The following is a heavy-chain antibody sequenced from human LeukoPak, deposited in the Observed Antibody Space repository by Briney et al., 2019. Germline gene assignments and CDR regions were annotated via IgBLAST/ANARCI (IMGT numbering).Heavy chain of an antibody. D-gene: IGHD6-13*01. CDR1: GGSFSGYY. Sequence: NPSETLSLTCAVYGGSFSGYYWSWIRQPPGKGLEWIGEINHSGSTNYNPSLKSRVTISVDTSKNQFSLKLSSVTAADTAVYYCARGRGSSWSNWFDPWGQGTLVTVCS. CDR2: INHSGST. V-gene: IGHV4-34*01. CDR3: ARGRGSSWSNWFDP. J-gene: IGHJ5*02.